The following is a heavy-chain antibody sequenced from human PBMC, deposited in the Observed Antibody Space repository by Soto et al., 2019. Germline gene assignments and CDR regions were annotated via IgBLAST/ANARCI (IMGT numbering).Heavy chain of an antibody. CDR1: GFTFSSYN. CDR2: IRSNGNI. CDR3: ARGGRIPRDNWSDP. V-gene: IGHV3-21*02. Sequence: EIQLVESGGGLVKPGGSLRLSCATSGFTFSSYNMNWVRQAPGKGLEWVASIRSNGNIDFADSVKGRFTISRDNTKNSRYLQMNSLRAEDTAIYYCARGGRIPRDNWSDPWGQGTLVTVSA. J-gene: IGHJ5*02. D-gene: IGHD2-2*02.